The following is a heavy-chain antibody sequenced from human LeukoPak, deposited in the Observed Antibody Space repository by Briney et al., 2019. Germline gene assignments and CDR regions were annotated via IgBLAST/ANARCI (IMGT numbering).Heavy chain of an antibody. CDR3: ANRPIDGSGISNWFDP. J-gene: IGHJ5*02. D-gene: IGHD3-10*01. V-gene: IGHV4-34*01. CDR1: GGSFGGYY. Sequence: KSSETLSLTCAVYGGSFGGYYWSWIRQPPGKGLEWIGEINHSGSTNYNPSLKSRVTISVDTSKNQFSLKLSSVTAADTAVYYCANRPIDGSGISNWFDPWGQGTLVTVSS. CDR2: INHSGST.